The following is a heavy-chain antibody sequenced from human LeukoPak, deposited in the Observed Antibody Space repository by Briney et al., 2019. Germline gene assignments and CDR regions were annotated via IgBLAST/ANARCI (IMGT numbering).Heavy chain of an antibody. V-gene: IGHV3-64*01. D-gene: IGHD5-18*01. CDR2: IVANGDRT. CDR3: ARGRGYIYGYDY. Sequence: GGSLRLSCAASGFMVSDYDMHWGRQAPGKGLEYVSHIVANGDRTYYAISVKGRFTISRDNSKNTLYLQVGSLRAEDMAVYYCARGRGYIYGYDYWGQGTLVTVSS. J-gene: IGHJ4*02. CDR1: GFMVSDYD.